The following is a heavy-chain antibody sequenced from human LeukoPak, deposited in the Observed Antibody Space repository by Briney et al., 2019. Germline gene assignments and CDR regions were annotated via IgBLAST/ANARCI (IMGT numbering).Heavy chain of an antibody. CDR3: ASYSGSYLFDY. D-gene: IGHD1-26*01. J-gene: IGHJ4*02. CDR2: IYYSGST. V-gene: IGHV4-39*01. CDR1: GGSISSSSYY. Sequence: PSETLSLTCTVSGGSISSSSYYCGWIRQPPGKGLEWIGSIYYSGSTYYNPSLKSRVTISVDTSKNQFSLKLSSVADADTAVYYCASYSGSYLFDYWGQGTLVTVSS.